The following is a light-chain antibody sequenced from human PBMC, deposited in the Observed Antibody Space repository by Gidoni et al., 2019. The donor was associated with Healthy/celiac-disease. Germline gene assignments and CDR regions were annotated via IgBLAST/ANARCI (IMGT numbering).Light chain of an antibody. CDR2: EVS. V-gene: IGLV2-14*01. CDR3: SSYTSISTLVV. Sequence: QSALTQPASVAGSPGQSITISCTGTSSDVGGYNYVSWYQQHPGKAPKLMIYEVSNRPSGFSNRFSGSKSGNTASLTISGLQAEDESDYYCSSYTSISTLVVFGGGTKLTVL. CDR1: SSDVGGYNY. J-gene: IGLJ2*01.